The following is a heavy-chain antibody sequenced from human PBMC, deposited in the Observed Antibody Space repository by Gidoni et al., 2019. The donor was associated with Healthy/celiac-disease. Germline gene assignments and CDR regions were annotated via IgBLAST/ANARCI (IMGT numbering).Heavy chain of an antibody. D-gene: IGHD3-22*01. CDR2: IIPIFGTA. J-gene: IGHJ3*02. Sequence: QVQLVQSGAEVKKPGYSVKVSCKASGGTFSSYAISWVRQAPGQGLEWMGGIIPIFGTANYAQKFQGRVTITADESTSTAYMELSSLRSEDTAVYYCARIDDSSGYYLVADAFDIWGQGTMVTVSS. CDR1: GGTFSSYA. V-gene: IGHV1-69*01. CDR3: ARIDDSSGYYLVADAFDI.